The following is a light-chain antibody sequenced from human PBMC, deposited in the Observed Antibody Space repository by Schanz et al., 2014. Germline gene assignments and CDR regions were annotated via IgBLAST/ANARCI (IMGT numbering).Light chain of an antibody. CDR2: DVN. V-gene: IGLV2-8*01. J-gene: IGLJ1*01. CDR1: SSDVGGYNY. CDR3: SSYADSSTL. Sequence: QSALTQPPSASGSPGQSVTISCTGTSSDVGGYNYVSWYQQHPGKAPKLMIFDVNQRPSGVPDRFSGSKSGNTASLTVSGLHAEDEADYYCSSYADSSTLFRPGTKLTVL.